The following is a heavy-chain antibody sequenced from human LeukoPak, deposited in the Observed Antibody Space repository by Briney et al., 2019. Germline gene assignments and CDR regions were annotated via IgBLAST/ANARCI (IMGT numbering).Heavy chain of an antibody. D-gene: IGHD1-14*01. Sequence: GGSLRLSCAASGFTFISYSMNWVRQAPGKGLEWVSSISSSCSDIYYADSVKGRFTISRDNAKNSLYLQMNSQRAEDTAIYYCARDVHGLNPLDYWGQGTLVTVSS. CDR1: GFTFISYS. CDR3: ARDVHGLNPLDY. V-gene: IGHV3-21*01. CDR2: ISSSCSDI. J-gene: IGHJ4*02.